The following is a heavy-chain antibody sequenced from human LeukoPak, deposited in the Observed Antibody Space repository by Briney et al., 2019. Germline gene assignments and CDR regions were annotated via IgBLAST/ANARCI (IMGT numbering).Heavy chain of an antibody. CDR1: GFTFSSYA. D-gene: IGHD5-24*01. CDR2: INSRNTM. J-gene: IGHJ6*04. CDR3: ARVPVEMDV. Sequence: PGGSLRLSCAACGFTFSSYAMNWVRQAPGKGLEWLSYINSRNTMYYAASVKGRFTISRDNAESSLYLQMNSLRAEDTAVYYWARVPVEMDVWGKGTTVTVSS. V-gene: IGHV3-48*01.